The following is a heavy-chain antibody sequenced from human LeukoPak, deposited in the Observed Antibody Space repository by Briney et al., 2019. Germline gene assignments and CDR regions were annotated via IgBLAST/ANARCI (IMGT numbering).Heavy chain of an antibody. CDR1: GGSISSSNW. CDR3: ARDWEAAGHFDY. V-gene: IGHV4-4*02. Sequence: SETLSLTCAVSGGSISSSNWWSWVRPPPGKGLEWIGEIYHSGSTNYNPSLKSRVTISVDKSKNQFSLKLSSVTAADTAVYYCARDWEAAGHFDYWGQGTLVTVSS. D-gene: IGHD6-13*01. CDR2: IYHSGST. J-gene: IGHJ4*02.